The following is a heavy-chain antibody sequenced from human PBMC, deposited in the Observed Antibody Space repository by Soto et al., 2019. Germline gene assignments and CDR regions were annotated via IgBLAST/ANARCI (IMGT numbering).Heavy chain of an antibody. Sequence: ASVKVSCKASGYAFTRYGMRWARQAPGQGLEWMGWISGYNGDTKYAQKFQGRVTMTIDTSTTTTYMELRSLTSDDTAVYYCAKNGQPPYYYYGMDVWGQGTTVTVSS. J-gene: IGHJ6*02. V-gene: IGHV1-18*01. CDR3: AKNGQPPYYYYGMDV. CDR1: GYAFTRYG. D-gene: IGHD2-8*01. CDR2: ISGYNGDT.